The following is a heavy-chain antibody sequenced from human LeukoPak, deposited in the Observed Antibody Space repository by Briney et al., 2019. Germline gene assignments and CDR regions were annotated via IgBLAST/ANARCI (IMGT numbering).Heavy chain of an antibody. CDR1: GFTFSGSA. J-gene: IGHJ4*02. CDR2: IRSKANSYAT. D-gene: IGHD4-17*01. Sequence: PGGSLRLSCAASGFTFSGSAMHWVRQASGKGLEWVGRIRSKANSYATVYAASVKGRFTISRDDSKNTAYLQMNSLKTEDTAVYYCTRPSYGDAPYVDYWGQGTLATVSS. CDR3: TRPSYGDAPYVDY. V-gene: IGHV3-73*01.